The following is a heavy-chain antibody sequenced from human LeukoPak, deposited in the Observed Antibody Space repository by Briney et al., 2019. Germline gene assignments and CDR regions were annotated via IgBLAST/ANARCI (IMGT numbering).Heavy chain of an antibody. CDR1: GYTFTGYY. CDR3: AGDTGPTGGDFDY. CDR2: INPNSGGT. J-gene: IGHJ4*02. V-gene: IGHV1-2*02. Sequence: ASVKVSCKASGYTFTGYYMHWVRQAPGQGLEWMGWINPNSGGTNYAQKFQGRVTMTRDTSISTAYMELSRLRSDDTAVYYCAGDTGPTGGDFDYWGQGTLVTVSS. D-gene: IGHD1-26*01.